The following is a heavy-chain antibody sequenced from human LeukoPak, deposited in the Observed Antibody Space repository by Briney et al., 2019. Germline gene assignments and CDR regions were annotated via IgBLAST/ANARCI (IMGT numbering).Heavy chain of an antibody. CDR3: ARLEDSSGYYYWYFDL. V-gene: IGHV4-31*03. CDR1: GGSISSGGYY. J-gene: IGHJ2*01. D-gene: IGHD3-22*01. CDR2: IYYSGST. Sequence: SETLSLTCTVSGGSISSGGYYWSWIRQHPGKGLEWIGYIYYSGSTYYNPSLKSRVTISVDTSKNQFSLKLSSVTAADTAVYYCARLEDSSGYYYWYFDLWGRGTLVTVSS.